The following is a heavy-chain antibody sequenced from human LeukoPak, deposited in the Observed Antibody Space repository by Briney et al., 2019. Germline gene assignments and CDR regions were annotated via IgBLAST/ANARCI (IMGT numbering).Heavy chain of an antibody. D-gene: IGHD6-6*01. CDR2: ITGGSDST. CDR3: AKGSAAARPYYFDY. Sequence: GGSLRLSCPAFGFTFSNYVMSWVRQAPGKGLEWVSAITGGSDSTYYADSVKGRFTISRDNSKNTLYLQMNGLRAEGTAVYYCAKGSAAARPYYFDYWGQGTLVTVSS. J-gene: IGHJ4*02. CDR1: GFTFSNYV. V-gene: IGHV3-23*01.